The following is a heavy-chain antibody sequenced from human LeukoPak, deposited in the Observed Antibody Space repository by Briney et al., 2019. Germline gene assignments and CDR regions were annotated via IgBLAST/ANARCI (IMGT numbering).Heavy chain of an antibody. CDR3: ARVYYFSAFDI. D-gene: IGHD3-22*01. CDR2: IYYSGST. J-gene: IGHJ3*02. Sequence: SETLSLTCTVSGGSISSYYWSWIRQPPGKGLEWIGYIYYSGSTNYNPSLKSRVTMSVDTSKNQFSLKLSSVTAADTAVYYCARVYYFSAFDIWGQGTMVTVSS. V-gene: IGHV4-59*12. CDR1: GGSISSYY.